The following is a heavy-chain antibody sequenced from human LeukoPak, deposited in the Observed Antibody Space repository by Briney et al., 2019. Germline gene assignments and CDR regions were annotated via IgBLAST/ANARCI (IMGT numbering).Heavy chain of an antibody. V-gene: IGHV1-58*01. D-gene: IGHD6-13*01. J-gene: IGHJ3*02. CDR2: IVVGSGNT. Sequence: SVKVSCKASGFTFTSSAVQWVRQARGQRLEWIGWIVVGSGNTNYAQKFQERVTITRDMSTNTAYMELSSLRSEDTAVYYCAARSPSTGAFDIWGQGTMVTVSS. CDR1: GFTFTSSA. CDR3: AARSPSTGAFDI.